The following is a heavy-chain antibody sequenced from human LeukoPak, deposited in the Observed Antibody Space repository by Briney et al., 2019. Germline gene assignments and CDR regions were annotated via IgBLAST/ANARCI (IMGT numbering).Heavy chain of an antibody. Sequence: PGGSLRLSCAASGFTFSNYAMSWVRQAPGKGPEWVSAISGSGGSTYGADSVKGRFTISRDNSKNTLYLQMNSLRAEDTAVYYCAKAPTSVSYDGWFDPWGQGTLVTVSS. CDR1: GFTFSNYA. CDR3: AKAPTSVSYDGWFDP. J-gene: IGHJ5*02. D-gene: IGHD6-19*01. CDR2: ISGSGGST. V-gene: IGHV3-23*01.